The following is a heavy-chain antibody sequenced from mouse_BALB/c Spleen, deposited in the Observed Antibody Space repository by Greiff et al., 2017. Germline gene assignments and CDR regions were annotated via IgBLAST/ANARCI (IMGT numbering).Heavy chain of an antibody. CDR1: GYTFTDYV. V-gene: IGHV1-77*01. Sequence: VQLQQSGPELVKPGASVKMSCKASGYTFTDYVISWVKQRTGQGLGWIGEIYPGSGSTYYNEKFKGKATLTADKSSNTAYMQLSSLTSEDSAVYFCARGGYDYDGAWFAYWGQGTLVTVSA. CDR2: IYPGSGST. J-gene: IGHJ3*01. D-gene: IGHD2-4*01. CDR3: ARGGYDYDGAWFAY.